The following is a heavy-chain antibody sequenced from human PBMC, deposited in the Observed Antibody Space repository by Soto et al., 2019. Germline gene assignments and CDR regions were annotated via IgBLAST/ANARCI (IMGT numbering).Heavy chain of an antibody. CDR3: ARQRIAAAGSGGYYGMDV. J-gene: IGHJ6*02. CDR2: IDPSDSYT. D-gene: IGHD6-13*01. V-gene: IGHV5-10-1*01. CDR1: GYSFTSYW. Sequence: ESLKISCKGSGYSFTSYWISWVRQMPGKGLEWMGRIDPSDSYTNYSPSFQGHVTISADKSISTAYLQWSSLKASDTAMYYCARQRIAAAGSGGYYGMDVWGQGTTVTVSS.